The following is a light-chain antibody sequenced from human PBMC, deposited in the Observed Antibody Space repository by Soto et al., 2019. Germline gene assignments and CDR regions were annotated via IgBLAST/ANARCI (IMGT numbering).Light chain of an antibody. J-gene: IGKJ5*01. CDR1: QSINNK. V-gene: IGKV3-15*01. Sequence: EIVLTQSPGTLSLSPGERATLSCGASQSINNKVAWYQQKPGQAPRLLIYGASTRATGISARFSGSGSGTEFTLTISSLQSEDFAVYYCQQYNNWPPITFGQGTRLEIK. CDR3: QQYNNWPPIT. CDR2: GAS.